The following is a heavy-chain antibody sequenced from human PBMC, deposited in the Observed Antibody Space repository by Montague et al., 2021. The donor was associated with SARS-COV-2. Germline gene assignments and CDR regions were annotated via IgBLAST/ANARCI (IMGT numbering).Heavy chain of an antibody. CDR1: GFTFSSHP. Sequence: SLRLSCVASGFTFSSHPMHWVRQAPGNGLEWVAVFSFDGSSNYYVDSXNGRLTISRDNSKNTLFLQMNSLRVEDTAVYYCARGRQWLVLGQVDYWGQGTLVTVSS. CDR2: FSFDGSSN. V-gene: IGHV3-30*04. J-gene: IGHJ4*02. CDR3: ARGRQWLVLGQVDY. D-gene: IGHD3-22*01.